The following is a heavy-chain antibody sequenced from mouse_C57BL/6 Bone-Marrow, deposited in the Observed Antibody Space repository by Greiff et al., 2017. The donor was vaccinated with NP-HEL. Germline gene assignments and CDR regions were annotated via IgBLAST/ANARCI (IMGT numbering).Heavy chain of an antibody. J-gene: IGHJ2*01. Sequence: EVQLQQSGAELVRPGASVKLSCTASGFNIKDDYMHWVKQRPEQGLEWIGWIDPENGDTEYASKFQGKATITADTSSNTAYLQLSSLTSEDTAVYYCTTGLEVYWGQGTTLTVSS. V-gene: IGHV14-4*01. CDR3: TTGLEVY. CDR2: IDPENGDT. D-gene: IGHD2-2*01. CDR1: GFNIKDDY.